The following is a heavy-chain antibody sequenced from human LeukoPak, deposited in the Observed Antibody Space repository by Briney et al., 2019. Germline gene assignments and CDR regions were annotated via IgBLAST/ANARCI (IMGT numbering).Heavy chain of an antibody. D-gene: IGHD2-2*01. Sequence: GGSLRLSCAASGFTFSSYAMHWVRQAPGKGLEWVAVISYDGSNKYYADSVKGRFTISRDNSKNTLYLQMNSLRAEDTAVYYCAKGVVVAPDVTPFDYWGQGTLVTVSS. V-gene: IGHV3-30*04. CDR3: AKGVVVAPDVTPFDY. CDR1: GFTFSSYA. J-gene: IGHJ4*02. CDR2: ISYDGSNK.